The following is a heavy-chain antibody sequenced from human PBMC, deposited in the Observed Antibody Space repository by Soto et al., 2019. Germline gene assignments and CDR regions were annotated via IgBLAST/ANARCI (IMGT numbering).Heavy chain of an antibody. CDR3: ARDWGTGFYHFDY. J-gene: IGHJ4*02. CDR2: IYHSGST. D-gene: IGHD6-19*01. V-gene: IGHV4-38-2*02. CDR1: GYSISTGFN. Sequence: SETLSLTCAVSGYSISTGFNWGWIRQPPGKGLEWIGSIYHSGSTYYNLSLKSRVTISADTSKNRISLKLISVTAADTALYYCARDWGTGFYHFDYWGQGNLVTVS.